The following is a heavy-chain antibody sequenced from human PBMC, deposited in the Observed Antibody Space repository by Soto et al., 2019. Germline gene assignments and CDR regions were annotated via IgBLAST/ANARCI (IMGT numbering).Heavy chain of an antibody. J-gene: IGHJ5*02. CDR2: IYYSGST. Sequence: SETLSLTCTVSGDSISSYYWSWIRQPPGKGLEWIGYIYYSGSTNYNPSLKSRVTISVDTSKNQFSLKLSSVTAADTAVYYCARGGRWELLGWFDPWGQGTLVTSPQ. D-gene: IGHD1-26*01. V-gene: IGHV4-59*01. CDR1: GDSISSYY. CDR3: ARGGRWELLGWFDP.